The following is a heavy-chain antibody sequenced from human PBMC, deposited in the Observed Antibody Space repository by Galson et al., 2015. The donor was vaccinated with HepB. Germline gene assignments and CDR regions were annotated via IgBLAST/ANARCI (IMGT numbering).Heavy chain of an antibody. D-gene: IGHD2-15*01. V-gene: IGHV3-15*01. Sequence: SLRLSCAASGFTFRKAWMSWVRQAPEKGLEWIGRVKSVIDGGTRDYAAAVKGRFTISRDDSENRLYLQMNSLKTEDTAVYYCTTTIIVVTAAKVSDYWGQGTLVSVSS. CDR3: TTTIIVVTAAKVSDY. J-gene: IGHJ4*02. CDR2: VKSVIDGGTR. CDR1: GFTFRKAW.